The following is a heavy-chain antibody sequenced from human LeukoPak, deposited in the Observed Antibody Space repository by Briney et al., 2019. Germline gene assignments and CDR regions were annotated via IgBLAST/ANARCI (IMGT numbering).Heavy chain of an antibody. Sequence: SETLSLTCTVSGGSISSGGYYWSWIRQPPGKGLEWIGYIYHSGSTYYNPSLKSRVTISVDRSKNQFSLKLSSVTAADTAVYYCARDDEVLPFWGQGTLVTVSS. V-gene: IGHV4-30-2*01. CDR1: GGSISSGGYY. D-gene: IGHD2/OR15-2a*01. J-gene: IGHJ4*02. CDR2: IYHSGST. CDR3: ARDDEVLPF.